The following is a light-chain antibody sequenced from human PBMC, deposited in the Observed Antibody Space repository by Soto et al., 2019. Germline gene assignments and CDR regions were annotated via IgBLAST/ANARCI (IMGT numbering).Light chain of an antibody. CDR2: FNI. V-gene: IGLV1-44*01. CDR1: SSNIGSNT. J-gene: IGLJ1*01. Sequence: QSVLSQPPPASGTPGQRVTISCSGSSSNIGSNTVSWYQQFPGTAPKLLIHFNIQRPSGVPDRFSGSKSGTSASLAISGLQSEDEADYYCAAWDDSLNGYVFGTGTKVTVL. CDR3: AAWDDSLNGYV.